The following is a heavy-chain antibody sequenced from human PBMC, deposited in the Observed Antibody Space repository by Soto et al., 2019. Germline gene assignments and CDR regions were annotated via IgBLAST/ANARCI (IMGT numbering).Heavy chain of an antibody. CDR1: GYSFAGYW. D-gene: IGHD3-22*01. J-gene: IGHJ4*02. CDR2: IDPSDSQT. CDR3: ARQIYDSDTGPNFQYYFDS. V-gene: IGHV5-10-1*01. Sequence: GDSLKISCKGSGYSFAGYWITWVRQKPGKGLEWMGPIDPSDSQTYYSPSFRGHVTISVTKSITTVFLQWSSLRASDTAMYYCARQIYDSDTGPNFQYYFDSWGQGTPVTVSS.